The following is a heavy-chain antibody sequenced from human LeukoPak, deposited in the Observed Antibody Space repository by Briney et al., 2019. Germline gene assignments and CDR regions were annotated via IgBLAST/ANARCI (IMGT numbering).Heavy chain of an antibody. CDR3: ARGWLVPDS. J-gene: IGHJ5*01. V-gene: IGHV3-23*01. CDR2: ISPSGDYT. CDR1: GFTFSSYA. D-gene: IGHD6-19*01. Sequence: GGSLRLSCAASGFTFSSYAMSWVRQAPGKGLEWVSSISPSGDYTYYADSVKGRFTISRDNSDNTMYLRMNSLRAEDTAVYYCARGWLVPDSWSQGTLVSVSS.